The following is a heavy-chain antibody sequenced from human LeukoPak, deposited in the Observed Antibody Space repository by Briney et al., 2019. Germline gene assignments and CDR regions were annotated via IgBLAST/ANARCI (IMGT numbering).Heavy chain of an antibody. CDR3: ASAGGDSRSPLPFYY. CDR2: IKQDGSEK. D-gene: IGHD6-6*01. Sequence: GGSLRLSCAASGFTFGSYWMSWVRQAPGKGLEWVANIKQDGSEKYYVDSVKGRFTISRDNAENSLSLQMNSLRAEDTAVYYCASAGGDSRSPLPFYYWGQGTLVTISS. CDR1: GFTFGSYW. J-gene: IGHJ4*02. V-gene: IGHV3-7*03.